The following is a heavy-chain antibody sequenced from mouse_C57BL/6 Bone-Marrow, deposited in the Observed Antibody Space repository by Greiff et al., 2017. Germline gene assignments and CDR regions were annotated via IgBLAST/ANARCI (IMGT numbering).Heavy chain of an antibody. CDR2: ISDGGSYT. CDR1: GFTFSSYA. V-gene: IGHV5-4*01. CDR3: ARDLGDSDGGGGAMDY. D-gene: IGHD4-1*01. J-gene: IGHJ4*01. Sequence: EVMLVESGGGLVKPGGSLKLSCAASGFTFSSYAMSWVRQTPEKRLEWVATISDGGSYTYYPDNVKGRFTISRANAKNNLYLQMSHLKSEDTAMYYCARDLGDSDGGGGAMDYWGQGTSVTVSS.